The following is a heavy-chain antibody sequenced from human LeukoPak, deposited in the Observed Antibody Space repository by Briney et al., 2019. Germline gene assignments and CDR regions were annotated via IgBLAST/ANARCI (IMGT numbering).Heavy chain of an antibody. CDR2: MYTSGNT. V-gene: IGHV4-61*02. J-gene: IGHJ5*02. CDR1: GDSLSSDVYS. CDR3: AREKYAGYSLLFDP. Sequence: SETLSLTCTVSGDSLSSDVYSWSWIRQPDGKGLEWIGRMYTSGNTNYNPSLKSRVTISVDTSKNQISLKMSSVTAADTAVYYCAREKYAGYSLLFDPWGQGTLVTVSS. D-gene: IGHD2-15*01.